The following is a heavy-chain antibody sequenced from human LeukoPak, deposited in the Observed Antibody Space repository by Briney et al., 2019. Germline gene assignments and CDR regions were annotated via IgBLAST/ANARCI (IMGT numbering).Heavy chain of an antibody. CDR2: IKEDGSEK. V-gene: IGHV3-7*03. J-gene: IGHJ4*02. CDR3: ARDRALVF. Sequence: GGSLRLSCAASGFTFSSYWMSWVRQALGRGLEWVANIKEDGSEKYYVDSVKGRFTISRDNTKNSLYLQMNSLRAEDTAVYYCARDRALVFWGQGTLVTVSS. CDR1: GFTFSSYW. D-gene: IGHD2-15*01.